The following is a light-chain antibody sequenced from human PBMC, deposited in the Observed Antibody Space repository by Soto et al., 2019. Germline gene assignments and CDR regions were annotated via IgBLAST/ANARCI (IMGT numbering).Light chain of an antibody. Sequence: DIQMTQSPSSLSASVGDRVTIMCRASQSISRYLNWYQQKPGKAPKFLIYTASSLESGVPSRFSGSRSVTDFTLTIMSLKPEDFATYYCQQSYTSPYTFGKGTTIEIK. CDR3: QQSYTSPYT. CDR2: TAS. J-gene: IGKJ2*01. V-gene: IGKV1-39*01. CDR1: QSISRY.